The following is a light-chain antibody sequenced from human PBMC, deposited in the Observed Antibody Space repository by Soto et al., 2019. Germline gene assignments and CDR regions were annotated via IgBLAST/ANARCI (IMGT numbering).Light chain of an antibody. CDR3: QQYNSYWT. V-gene: IGKV1-5*01. CDR1: QSISSW. Sequence: DIQMSQSPSFVSASVGDRVTITFRASQSISSWLAWYQQKPGKAPKLLIYDASSLESGVPSRFSGSGSGTEFTLTISSLQPDDFATYYCQQYNSYWTFGQGTKVDI. J-gene: IGKJ1*01. CDR2: DAS.